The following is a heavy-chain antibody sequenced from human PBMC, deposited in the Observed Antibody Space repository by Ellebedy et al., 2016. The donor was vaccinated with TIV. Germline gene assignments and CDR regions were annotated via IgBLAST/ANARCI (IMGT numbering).Heavy chain of an antibody. Sequence: AASVKVSCKASGYTFTSYAMHWLLHAPGPRLEWMGWINAGNGNTKYSQKFQGRVTMTRDTSTTTVYMELRSLRSDDTAVYYCARGGAWIQLSFDYWGQGTLVTVSS. V-gene: IGHV1-3*01. CDR3: ARGGAWIQLSFDY. J-gene: IGHJ4*02. D-gene: IGHD5-18*01. CDR2: INAGNGNT. CDR1: GYTFTSYA.